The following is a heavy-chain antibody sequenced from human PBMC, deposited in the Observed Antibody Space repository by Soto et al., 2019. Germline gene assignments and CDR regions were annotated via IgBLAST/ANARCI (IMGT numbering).Heavy chain of an antibody. D-gene: IGHD5-18*01. V-gene: IGHV4-59*02. Sequence: PSETLSLACSFSGDSVTSHYLTWIRQSPEKGLEWIGYMHYTGFSHYNPSLKSRLTISVDTSKNQFSLKLSSVTAADTAVYYCARELWSDYYYYGMDVWAQRTTVTVSS. CDR2: MHYTGFS. J-gene: IGHJ6*02. CDR3: ARELWSDYYYYGMDV. CDR1: GDSVTSHY.